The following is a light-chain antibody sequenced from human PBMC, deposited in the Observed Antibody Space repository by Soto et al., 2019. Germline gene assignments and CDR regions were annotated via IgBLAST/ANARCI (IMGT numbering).Light chain of an antibody. V-gene: IGKV3-20*01. CDR3: QQYGASPET. Sequence: VVTQSRGPLSLSPGKRATLSCRASQSVDNNYLAWYQQKSGQAPRLLIFDTSSRATGIPDRFSGRGSGTDFTLIIKRLEPEDFAVYYCQQYGASPETFGQGTKGDIK. CDR1: QSVDNNY. J-gene: IGKJ1*01. CDR2: DTS.